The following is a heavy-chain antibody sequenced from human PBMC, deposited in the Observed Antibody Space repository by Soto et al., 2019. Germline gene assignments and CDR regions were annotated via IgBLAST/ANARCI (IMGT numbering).Heavy chain of an antibody. D-gene: IGHD4-4*01. CDR3: AREAQPTIPTVTTIFYYYYYGMDV. CDR2: MNPNSGNT. CDR1: GYTFTSYD. Sequence: QVQLVQSGAEVKKPGASVKVSCKASGYTFTSYDINWVRQATGQGLEWMGWMNPNSGNTGYAQKFQGRVTMTRNTSISTAYMELSSLRSEDTAVYYCAREAQPTIPTVTTIFYYYYYGMDVWGQGTTVTVSS. J-gene: IGHJ6*02. V-gene: IGHV1-8*01.